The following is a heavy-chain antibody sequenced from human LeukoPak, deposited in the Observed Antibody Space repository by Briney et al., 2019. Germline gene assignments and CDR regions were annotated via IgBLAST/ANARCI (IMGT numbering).Heavy chain of an antibody. CDR2: IYYSGST. V-gene: IGHV4-39*01. Sequence: SETLSLTCTVSGCSISSSSYYGGWIRQPPGKGLEWVGSIYYSGSTYYNPSLKSRVTISVDTSKNQFSLKLSSVTAADTAVYYCARLRGYDYVWGSYRFRDYWGQGTLVTVSS. D-gene: IGHD3-16*02. CDR1: GCSISSSSYY. J-gene: IGHJ4*02. CDR3: ARLRGYDYVWGSYRFRDY.